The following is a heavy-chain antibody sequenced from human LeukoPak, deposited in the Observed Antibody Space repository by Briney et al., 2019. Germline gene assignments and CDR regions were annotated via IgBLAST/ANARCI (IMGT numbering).Heavy chain of an antibody. CDR1: GGSISSSSYY. V-gene: IGHV4-39*07. D-gene: IGHD4-17*01. CDR3: ARVTVTPGPDAFDI. CDR2: IYYSGST. J-gene: IGHJ3*02. Sequence: PSETLSLTCTVSGGSISSSSYYWGWIRQPPGNGLEWIGSIYYSGSTYYNPSLKSRVTISVDTSKNQFSLKLSSVTAADTAVYYCARVTVTPGPDAFDIWGQGTMVTVSS.